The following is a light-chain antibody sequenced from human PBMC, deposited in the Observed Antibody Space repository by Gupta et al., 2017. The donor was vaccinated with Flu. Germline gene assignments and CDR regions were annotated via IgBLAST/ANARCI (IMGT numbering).Light chain of an antibody. J-gene: IGLJ3*02. CDR3: CSYAGSSTWV. V-gene: IGLV2-23*01. Sequence: QSALPQPASVSGSPGQSITLSCTGTSSDVGSYNLVSWYQQHPGKAPKLMIYEGSKRPSWVSNRFSGSKSGNTASLTISGLQAEDEADYYCCSYAGSSTWVFGGGTKLTVL. CDR1: SSDVGSYNL. CDR2: EGS.